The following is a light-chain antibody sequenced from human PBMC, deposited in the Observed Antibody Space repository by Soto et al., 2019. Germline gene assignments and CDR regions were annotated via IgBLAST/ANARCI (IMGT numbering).Light chain of an antibody. J-gene: IGLJ2*01. V-gene: IGLV1-36*01. CDR3: ATWDDSLNKEV. Sequence: QSVLTQPPSVSGAPRQRVTISCSGSSSNIGNKHVNWYQQLPGKAPKLLIYYDDLLPSGVSDRFSGSKSGTSASLAISGLQSEDEADDYCATWDDSLNKEVFGGGTKVTVL. CDR2: YDD. CDR1: SSNIGNKH.